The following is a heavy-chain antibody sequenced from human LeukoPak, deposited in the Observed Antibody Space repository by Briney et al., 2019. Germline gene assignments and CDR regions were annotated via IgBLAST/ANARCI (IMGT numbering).Heavy chain of an antibody. Sequence: QPGRSLRLSCTASGFTFGDYAMSWFRQAPGMGLEWVGLIRSKGYGGTTEYAASVKGRFTISRDDSKSIAYLQMNSLKTEDTAVYYCTREHCSGGNCYPLFDYWGQGTLVTVSS. CDR3: TREHCSGGNCYPLFDY. V-gene: IGHV3-49*03. CDR1: GFTFGDYA. D-gene: IGHD2-15*01. J-gene: IGHJ4*02. CDR2: IRSKGYGGTT.